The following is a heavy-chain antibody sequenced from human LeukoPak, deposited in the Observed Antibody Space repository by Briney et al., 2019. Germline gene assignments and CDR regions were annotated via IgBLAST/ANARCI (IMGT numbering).Heavy chain of an antibody. CDR1: GFIFSSYW. CDR3: ARDGPAAGLYFDY. CDR2: IKQDGSEK. D-gene: IGHD6-13*01. Sequence: GGSLRLSRAASGFIFSSYWMNWIRQTPGKGLEWVASIKQDGSEKYYVDAVQGRFTISRNNAKNSLYLQMNSLRAEDTAVYYCARDGPAAGLYFDYWGQGMLVTVSS. J-gene: IGHJ4*02. V-gene: IGHV3-7*03.